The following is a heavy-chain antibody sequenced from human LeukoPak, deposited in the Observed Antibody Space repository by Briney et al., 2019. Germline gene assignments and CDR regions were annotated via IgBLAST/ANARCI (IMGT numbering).Heavy chain of an antibody. Sequence: SETLSLTCTVSGGSISNYYWSWIRQPPGKGLEWIGSIYHSGSTYYNPSLKSRVTISVDTSKNQFSLKLSSVTAADTAVYYCARVDSGSYSGIYYYYGMDVWGQGTTVTVSS. CDR3: ARVDSGSYSGIYYYYGMDV. CDR1: GGSISNYY. J-gene: IGHJ6*02. V-gene: IGHV4-38-2*02. D-gene: IGHD1-26*01. CDR2: IYHSGST.